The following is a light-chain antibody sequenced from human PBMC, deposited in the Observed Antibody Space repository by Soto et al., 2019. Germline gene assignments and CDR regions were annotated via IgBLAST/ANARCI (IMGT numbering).Light chain of an antibody. CDR2: DAS. J-gene: IGKJ5*01. CDR1: QGISSG. CDR3: QQFNNYPIT. V-gene: IGKV1D-13*01. Sequence: AIQLTQSPSSLSASIGDRVTITCRASQGISSGLASYQQKPGKTPKLLIYDASSLESGVPSRFSGSGSGTDFTLSISSLQPADFATYYCQQFNNYPITFGQGTRLEIK.